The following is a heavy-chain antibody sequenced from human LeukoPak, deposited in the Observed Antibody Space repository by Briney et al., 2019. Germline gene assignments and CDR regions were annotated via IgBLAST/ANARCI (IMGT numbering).Heavy chain of an antibody. J-gene: IGHJ5*02. CDR2: INHSGST. CDR3: ARVILVHNWFDP. Sequence: SETLSLTCTVSGYSISSGYYWGWIRQPPGKGLEWIGEINHSGSTNYNPSLKSRVTISVDTSKNQFSLRLSSVTAADTAVYYCARVILVHNWFDPWGQGTLVTVSS. V-gene: IGHV4-38-2*02. D-gene: IGHD2-21*01. CDR1: GYSISSGYY.